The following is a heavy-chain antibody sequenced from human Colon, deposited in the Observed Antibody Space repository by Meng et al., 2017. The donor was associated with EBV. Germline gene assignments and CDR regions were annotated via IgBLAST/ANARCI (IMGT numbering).Heavy chain of an antibody. CDR1: GGSVSSGGYY. D-gene: IGHD6-19*01. V-gene: IGHV4-31*03. CDR3: ARVSSGWDYFDY. J-gene: IGHJ4*02. CDR2: IYYSGST. Sequence: QWQLQESGPGLVKPSQTLSLTVTVSGGSVSSGGYYWTWIRQHPGKGLEWFGHIYYSGSTFYNPSLKRRVIISIDTSKNQFSLNLRSVTAADTAVYYCARVSSGWDYFDYWGQGTLVTVSS.